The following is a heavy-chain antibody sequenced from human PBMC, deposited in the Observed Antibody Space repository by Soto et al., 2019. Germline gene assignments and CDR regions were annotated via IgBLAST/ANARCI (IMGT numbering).Heavy chain of an antibody. D-gene: IGHD6-13*01. CDR3: AKSFSSNWYDYFNY. CDR1: EFTFSSYA. CDR2: ISGSGDRT. V-gene: IGHV3-23*01. Sequence: GGSLRLSCAASEFTFSSYAMSWVRQAPGKGLEWVSAISGSGDRTYYADSVKGRFTISRDTSKNTLSLQMNSLRAEDTALYYCAKSFSSNWYDYFNYWGQGTLVTVSS. J-gene: IGHJ4*02.